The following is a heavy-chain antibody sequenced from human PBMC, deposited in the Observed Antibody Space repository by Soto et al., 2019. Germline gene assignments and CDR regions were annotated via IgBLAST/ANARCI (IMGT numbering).Heavy chain of an antibody. CDR2: IIPIFGTA. Sequence: ASVKVSCKASGGTFSSYAISWVRQAPGQGLEWMGGIIPIFGTANYAQKFQGRVTITADESTSTAYMELSSLRSEDTAVYYCASGGYSGSYYVYWGQGTLVTVSS. J-gene: IGHJ4*02. CDR3: ASGGYSGSYYVY. CDR1: GGTFSSYA. D-gene: IGHD1-26*01. V-gene: IGHV1-69*13.